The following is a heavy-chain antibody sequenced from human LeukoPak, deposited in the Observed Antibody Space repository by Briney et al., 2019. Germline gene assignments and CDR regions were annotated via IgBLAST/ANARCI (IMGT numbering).Heavy chain of an antibody. V-gene: IGHV1-3*01. CDR2: ISASNGNT. CDR1: GYTFTSYA. Sequence: ASVKVSCKASGYTFTSYAIHWVRQAPGQRLEWMGWISASNGNTKYSQNFQGRVTFISNTSATTAFMELSSLRSEDAAVYYCARDSGSGNNDYWGQGTLVAVSS. D-gene: IGHD1-26*01. J-gene: IGHJ4*02. CDR3: ARDSGSGNNDY.